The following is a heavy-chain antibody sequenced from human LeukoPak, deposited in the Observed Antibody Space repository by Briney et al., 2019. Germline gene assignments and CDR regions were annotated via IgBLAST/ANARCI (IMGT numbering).Heavy chain of an antibody. CDR1: GFTVCSSY. V-gene: IGHV3-53*01. Sequence: GGSLRLSCAASGFTVCSSYVSWVRDAPGGGVGWVSVIYGGGSTYYADSVKGRFTISRDNSKNTLYLQMNTQRAEDTAVYYCARDYGAGGPFGFDIWGQGTMATVAS. J-gene: IGHJ3*02. CDR3: ARDYGAGGPFGFDI. D-gene: IGHD4-17*01. CDR2: IYGGGST.